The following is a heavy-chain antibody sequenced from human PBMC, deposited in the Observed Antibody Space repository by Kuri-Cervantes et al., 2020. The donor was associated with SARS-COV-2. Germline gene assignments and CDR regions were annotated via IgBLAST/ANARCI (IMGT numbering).Heavy chain of an antibody. J-gene: IGHJ6*02. V-gene: IGHV3-23*01. CDR2: ISGSGGST. CDR3: AKADWANYYYYYGMDV. D-gene: IGHD3-9*01. Sequence: GGSLRLSCAASGFTVSSNYMSWVRQAPGKGLEWVSAISGSGGSTYYADSVKGRFTISRDNSKNTLYLQMNSLRAEDTAVYYCAKADWANYYYYYGMDVWGQGTTVTVS. CDR1: GFTVSSNY.